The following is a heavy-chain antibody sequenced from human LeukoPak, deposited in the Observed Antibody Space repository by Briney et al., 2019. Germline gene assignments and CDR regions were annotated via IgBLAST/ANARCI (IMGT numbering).Heavy chain of an antibody. CDR2: ISWDGRTT. CDR3: AKDHSRSYVPMYFDH. D-gene: IGHD1-26*01. J-gene: IGHJ4*02. CDR1: GFIFDDYT. V-gene: IGHV3-43*01. Sequence: GGSLRLSCEASGFIFDDYTMHWVRQAPGKGLEWVSTISWDGRTTNYADSVKGRFTISRDNSKNSLYLQMNSLRTEDTALYYCAKDHSRSYVPMYFDHWGQGTLVTVSS.